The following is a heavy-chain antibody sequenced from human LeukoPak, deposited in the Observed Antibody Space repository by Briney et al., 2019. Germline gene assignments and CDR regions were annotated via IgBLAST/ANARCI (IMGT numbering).Heavy chain of an antibody. J-gene: IGHJ6*02. CDR1: GFTFSSYA. Sequence: PGGSLRLSCAASGFTFSSYAMSWVRQAPGKGLEWISAISGSGGSTYYADSVKGRFTISRDNSKNTLYLQMNSLRAEDTAVYYCARDRKGCSSTSCYTWDYYYYGMDVWGQGTTVTVSS. CDR2: ISGSGGST. D-gene: IGHD2-2*02. CDR3: ARDRKGCSSTSCYTWDYYYYGMDV. V-gene: IGHV3-23*01.